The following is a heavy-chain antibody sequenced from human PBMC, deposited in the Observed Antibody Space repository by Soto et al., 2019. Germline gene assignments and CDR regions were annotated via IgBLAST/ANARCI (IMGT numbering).Heavy chain of an antibody. D-gene: IGHD3-22*01. V-gene: IGHV3-30-3*01. Sequence: GGSLRLSCAASGFTFANYAMHWVRQAPGDGLEWVAVITYSGSNKFYADSVKGRFTVSRDNSKNTVSLQMNSLRAEDTAIYYCARDAYYDSSGLAFDSWGQGSLVTVSS. CDR2: ITYSGSNK. CDR3: ARDAYYDSSGLAFDS. J-gene: IGHJ4*02. CDR1: GFTFANYA.